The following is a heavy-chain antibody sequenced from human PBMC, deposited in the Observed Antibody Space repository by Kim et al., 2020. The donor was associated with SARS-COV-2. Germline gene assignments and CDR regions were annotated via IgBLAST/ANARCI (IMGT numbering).Heavy chain of an antibody. Sequence: GGSLRLSCAASGFTFSSYGMHWVRQAPGKGLEWVAVIWYDGSNKYYVDSVKGRFTISRDNSKNTLYLQMNSLRAEDTAVYYCAKATYYYGSGREFFDYWGQGTLVTVSS. D-gene: IGHD3-10*01. CDR2: IWYDGSNK. J-gene: IGHJ4*02. CDR1: GFTFSSYG. CDR3: AKATYYYGSGREFFDY. V-gene: IGHV3-33*06.